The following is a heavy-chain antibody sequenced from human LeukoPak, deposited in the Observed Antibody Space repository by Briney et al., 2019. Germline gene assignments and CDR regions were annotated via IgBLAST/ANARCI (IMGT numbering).Heavy chain of an antibody. J-gene: IGHJ4*02. V-gene: IGHV7-4-1*02. CDR1: GYTFTSYA. D-gene: IGHD3-10*01. Sequence: VASVKVSCKASGYTFTSYAMNWVRQAPGQGLEWMGWINTNTGNPTYAQGFTGRFVFSLDTSVSTAYLQINSLKAEDTAVYYCASEAVLWFGQGRYFDYWGQGTLVTVSS. CDR2: INTNTGNP. CDR3: ASEAVLWFGQGRYFDY.